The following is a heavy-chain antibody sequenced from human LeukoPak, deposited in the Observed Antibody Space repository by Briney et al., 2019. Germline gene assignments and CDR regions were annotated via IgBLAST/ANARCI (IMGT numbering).Heavy chain of an antibody. V-gene: IGHV3-48*01. CDR1: GFTFSSYS. D-gene: IGHD3-22*01. CDR3: ARDSYDSSLDY. CDR2: ISSSSSTI. Sequence: GGSLRLSCAASGFTFSSYSMLWVRQAPGKGLEWVSYISSSSSTIYYADSVKGRFTISRDNAKNSLYLQMNTLRAEDTAVYYCARDSYDSSLDYWGQGTLVTVSS. J-gene: IGHJ4*02.